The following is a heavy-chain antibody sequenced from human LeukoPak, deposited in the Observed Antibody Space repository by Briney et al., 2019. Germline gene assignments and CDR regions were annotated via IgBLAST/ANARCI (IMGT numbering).Heavy chain of an antibody. D-gene: IGHD6-6*01. CDR2: INHSGST. CDR3: ARGNGARSRTGYFDY. Sequence: SETLSLTCAVYGGSFSGYYWSWLRQPPGKRLEWIGEINHSGSTNYNPSLKSRVTISVDTSKNQFSLKLSSVTAADTAVYYCARGNGARSRTGYFDYWGQGTLVTVSS. CDR1: GGSFSGYY. J-gene: IGHJ4*02. V-gene: IGHV4-34*01.